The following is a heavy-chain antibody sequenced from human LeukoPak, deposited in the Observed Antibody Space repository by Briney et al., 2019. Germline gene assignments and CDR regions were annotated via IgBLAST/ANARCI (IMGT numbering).Heavy chain of an antibody. Sequence: ASVKVSCKASGYTFTSYGISWVRQAPGQGLEWMGWISAYSGVTNYAHKFQGRVTMTRDTSISTAYMELRSLRSDDTAVYYCAGGNRYCTGTSCYSIDYWGQGTLVTVSS. V-gene: IGHV1-18*01. CDR3: AGGNRYCTGTSCYSIDY. CDR1: GYTFTSYG. D-gene: IGHD2-2*01. J-gene: IGHJ4*02. CDR2: ISAYSGVT.